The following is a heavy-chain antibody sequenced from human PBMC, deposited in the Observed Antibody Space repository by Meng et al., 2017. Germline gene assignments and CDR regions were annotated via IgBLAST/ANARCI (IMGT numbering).Heavy chain of an antibody. D-gene: IGHD2-15*01. CDR1: GGSFSGYY. Sequence: GQLQQWGAGLLKPSETLSLTCAVYGGSFSGYYWSWTRQPPGKGLEWIGEINHSGSTNYNPSLKSRVTISVDTSKNQFSLKLSSVTAADTAVYYCARGYCSGGSCYSNWFDPWGQGTLVTVSS. V-gene: IGHV4-34*01. CDR2: INHSGST. CDR3: ARGYCSGGSCYSNWFDP. J-gene: IGHJ5*02.